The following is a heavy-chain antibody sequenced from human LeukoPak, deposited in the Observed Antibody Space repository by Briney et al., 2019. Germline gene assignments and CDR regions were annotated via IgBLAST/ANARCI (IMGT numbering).Heavy chain of an antibody. V-gene: IGHV4-4*08. CDR1: GGSITSDY. Sequence: SETLSLTCTLSGGSITSDYWSWIRQSPGKGLEWIGRIYTSGSTNYNPSLKSRVTISVDTSKNQFSLKLSSVTAADTAVYYCARDREWELPLWGRGTLVTVSS. CDR2: IYTSGST. J-gene: IGHJ2*01. CDR3: ARDREWELPL. D-gene: IGHD1-26*01.